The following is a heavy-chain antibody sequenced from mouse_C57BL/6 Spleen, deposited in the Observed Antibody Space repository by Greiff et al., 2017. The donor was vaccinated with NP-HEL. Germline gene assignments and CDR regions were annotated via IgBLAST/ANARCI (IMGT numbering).Heavy chain of an antibody. CDR1: GFNIKDYY. CDR3: KPGDYGNYDFDY. V-gene: IGHV14-1*01. J-gene: IGHJ2*01. D-gene: IGHD2-1*01. CDR2: IDPEDGDT. Sequence: EVQLQQSGAELVRPGASVKLSCTASGFNIKDYYMHWVKQRPEQGLEWIGRIDPEDGDTEYAPKFQGKATMTADTSSNTAYLQLSSLTSEDTAVYYCKPGDYGNYDFDYWGKGTTLTVSS.